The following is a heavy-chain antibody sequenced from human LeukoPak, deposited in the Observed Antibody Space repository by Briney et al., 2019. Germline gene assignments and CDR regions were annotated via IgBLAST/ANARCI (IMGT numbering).Heavy chain of an antibody. Sequence: SETLSLTCTVSGGSISSGGYYWSWIRQHPGKGLEWIGCIYYSGSTYYNPSLKSRVTISVDTSKNQFSLKLSSVTAADTAVYYCARERAYGDYFDYWGQGTLVAVSS. J-gene: IGHJ4*02. D-gene: IGHD4-17*01. CDR2: IYYSGST. V-gene: IGHV4-31*03. CDR3: ARERAYGDYFDY. CDR1: GGSISSGGYY.